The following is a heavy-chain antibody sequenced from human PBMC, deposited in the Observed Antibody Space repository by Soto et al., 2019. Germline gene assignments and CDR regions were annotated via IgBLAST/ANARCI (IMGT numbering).Heavy chain of an antibody. J-gene: IGHJ6*02. D-gene: IGHD3-10*01. V-gene: IGHV4-61*01. CDR1: GGSVSSGHYY. Sequence: SETLSLTCTVSGGSVSSGHYYWSWIRQPPGKGLEWIGYIYYSGSTHSNPSLQSRVTISVDTSKNQFSLKLSSVTAADTAIYYCARARITMVREVIKYNMDVWGQGTTVTVSS. CDR2: IYYSGST. CDR3: ARARITMVREVIKYNMDV.